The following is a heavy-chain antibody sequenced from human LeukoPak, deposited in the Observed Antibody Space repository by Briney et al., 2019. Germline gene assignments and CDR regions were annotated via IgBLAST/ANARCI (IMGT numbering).Heavy chain of an antibody. D-gene: IGHD4-23*01. Sequence: SETLSLTCTVSGGSISSSSYYWGWIRQPPGKGLEWIGSIYYSGSTYYNPSLKSRVTISVDTSKNQFSLKLSSVTAADTAVYYCARTRKADGGADYWGQGTLVTVSS. V-gene: IGHV4-39*07. CDR1: GGSISSSSYY. CDR2: IYYSGST. CDR3: ARTRKADGGADY. J-gene: IGHJ4*02.